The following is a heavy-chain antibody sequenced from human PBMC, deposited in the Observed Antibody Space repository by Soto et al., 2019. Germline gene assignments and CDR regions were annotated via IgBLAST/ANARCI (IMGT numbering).Heavy chain of an antibody. CDR2: TYYKGNT. Sequence: QVQLHESGPGLVKPSDTLSLTCTVSGGSISGYYWSWIRQPPDKGLEWIGYTYYKGNTNYNTSLNRRVNILVDTSKNQFSLRLSSVTAADTAVDYCARYYGSEVNYYGMDVWGQGTSVTVS. V-gene: IGHV4-59*07. CDR3: ARYYGSEVNYYGMDV. CDR1: GGSISGYY. J-gene: IGHJ6*02. D-gene: IGHD3-10*01.